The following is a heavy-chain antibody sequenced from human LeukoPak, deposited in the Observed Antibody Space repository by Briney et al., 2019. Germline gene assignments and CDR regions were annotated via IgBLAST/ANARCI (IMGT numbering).Heavy chain of an antibody. CDR2: IYFSGST. CDR3: ARHKSSGSYPLDY. Sequence: SETLSLTCTVSGGSISGYYWSWIRQPPGKGLEWIGHIYFSGSTNYNPSLESRVTISVDTSKNQFSLTLSSVTAADTAVYYCARHKSSGSYPLDYWGQGILVTVSS. J-gene: IGHJ4*02. D-gene: IGHD3-22*01. CDR1: GGSISGYY. V-gene: IGHV4-59*08.